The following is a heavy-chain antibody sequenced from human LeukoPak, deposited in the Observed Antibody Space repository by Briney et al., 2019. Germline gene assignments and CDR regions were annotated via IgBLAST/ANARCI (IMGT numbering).Heavy chain of an antibody. D-gene: IGHD3-22*01. CDR2: IGGSGTST. CDR3: AKVSVVDGRNAFDI. J-gene: IGHJ3*02. CDR1: GYIFSSYA. Sequence: GGSLRLPCAPSGYIFSSYATSWARQAPGKGVEWVSFIGGSGTSTYYTDCVKGRYTISRDNSKNMLYLQMNSLRVEDRAIYYCAKVSVVDGRNAFDIWGQGTMVTVCS. V-gene: IGHV3-23*01.